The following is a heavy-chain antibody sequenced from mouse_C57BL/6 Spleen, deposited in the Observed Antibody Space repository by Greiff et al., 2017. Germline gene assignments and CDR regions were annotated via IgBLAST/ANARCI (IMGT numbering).Heavy chain of an antibody. D-gene: IGHD2-5*01. CDR1: GFTFSDYG. Sequence: DVKLVESGGGLVKPGGSLKLSCAASGFTFSDYGMHWVRQAPEKGLEWVAYISSGSSTIYYADTVKGRFTISRDNAKNTLFLQMTSLRSEDTAMYYCARPYSNYYAMDYWGQGPSVTVTS. CDR3: ARPYSNYYAMDY. CDR2: ISSGSSTI. V-gene: IGHV5-17*01. J-gene: IGHJ4*01.